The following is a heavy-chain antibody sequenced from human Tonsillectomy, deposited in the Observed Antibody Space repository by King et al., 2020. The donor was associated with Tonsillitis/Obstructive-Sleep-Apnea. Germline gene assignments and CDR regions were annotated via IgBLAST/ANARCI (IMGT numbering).Heavy chain of an antibody. V-gene: IGHV3-15*01. CDR2: IKSKTDSGTT. J-gene: IGHJ4*02. CDR3: TPQLRLLTY. D-gene: IGHD2-2*01. CDR1: GFTFSHAW. Sequence: VQLVESGGGLVKPGGSLRLSCTASGFTFSHAWMSWVRQAPGKGLEWVSRIKSKTDSGTTDYAAPVKGRFTISSDDSKNTLYLQMNSLTTEDTAVYYCTPQLRLLTYWGQGTLVTVS.